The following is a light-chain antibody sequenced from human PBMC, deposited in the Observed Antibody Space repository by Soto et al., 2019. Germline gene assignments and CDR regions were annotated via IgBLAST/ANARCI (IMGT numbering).Light chain of an antibody. J-gene: IGKJ4*01. CDR1: QSVDVY. CDR2: DAS. Sequence: EVVLTQSPATLSLSPGERATLSCRTSQSVDVYVAWYQQKPGQAPRLLIYDASNRATGIPARFSGSGSGTDVTLTISNLEPEDFALEYCRQRKIWPPLTFGGGTRVDIK. V-gene: IGKV3-11*01. CDR3: RQRKIWPPLT.